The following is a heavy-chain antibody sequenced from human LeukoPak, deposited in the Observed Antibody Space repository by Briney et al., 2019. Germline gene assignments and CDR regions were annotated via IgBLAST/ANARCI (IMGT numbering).Heavy chain of an antibody. CDR3: ARVAGNCGGDCYRLLY. V-gene: IGHV1-8*01. CDR1: GYTFTTYD. J-gene: IGHJ4*02. Sequence: GASVKVSCKASGYTFTTYDTNWVRQATGQGLEWLGWMNPNSGNTGYAQKFQGRVTVTRNISITTAYMELTNLRSEDTAVYYCARVAGNCGGDCYRLLYWGQGTLVTVSS. D-gene: IGHD2-21*01. CDR2: MNPNSGNT.